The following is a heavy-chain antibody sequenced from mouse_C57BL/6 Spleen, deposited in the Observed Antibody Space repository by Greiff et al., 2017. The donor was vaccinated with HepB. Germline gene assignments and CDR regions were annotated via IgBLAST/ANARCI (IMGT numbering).Heavy chain of an antibody. V-gene: IGHV3-6*01. D-gene: IGHD2-4*01. CDR2: ISYDGSN. J-gene: IGHJ4*01. Sequence: EVQLQQSGPGLVKPSQSLSLTCSVTGYSITSGYYWNWIRQFPGNKLEWMGYISYDGSNNYNPSLKNRISITRDTSKNQFFLKLNSVTTEDTATYYCARGYDYGDAMDYWGQGTSVTVSS. CDR3: ARGYDYGDAMDY. CDR1: GYSITSGYY.